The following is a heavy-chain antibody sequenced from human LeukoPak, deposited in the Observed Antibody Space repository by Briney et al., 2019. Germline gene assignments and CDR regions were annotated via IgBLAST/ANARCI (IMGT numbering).Heavy chain of an antibody. Sequence: SETLSLTCTVSGVSISSYYWSWLLQPPGKGLEWIGYIYYSGSTNYNPSLKRRVTISVDTSKNQFSLKLSSVTAADTAVYYCARVDGGNYSYDYWGQGTLVTVSS. V-gene: IGHV4-59*01. J-gene: IGHJ4*02. CDR3: ARVDGGNYSYDY. CDR1: GVSISSYY. D-gene: IGHD1-7*01. CDR2: IYYSGST.